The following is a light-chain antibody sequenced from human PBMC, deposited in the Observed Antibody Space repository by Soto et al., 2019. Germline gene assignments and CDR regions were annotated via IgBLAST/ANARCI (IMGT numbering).Light chain of an antibody. V-gene: IGKV3-20*01. J-gene: IGKJ2*01. Sequence: EIALTQSPGTLTLSPGERATLSCRASQSISSSSLAWYQQKPGQAPRLLISGASSRATCIPDRFGGSGSGTGFTLTISRLEPEECAGYYCEQAVTYPPPNLGQGTQVDIK. CDR2: GAS. CDR1: QSISSSS. CDR3: EQAVTYPPPN.